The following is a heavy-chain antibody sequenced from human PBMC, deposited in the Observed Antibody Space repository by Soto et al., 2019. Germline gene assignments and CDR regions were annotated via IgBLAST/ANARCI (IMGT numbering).Heavy chain of an antibody. J-gene: IGHJ4*02. D-gene: IGHD3-9*01. Sequence: SETLSLTCTVSGGSISSYYWSWIRQPPGKGLEWIGYIYYSGSTNYNPSLKSRVTISVDTSKNQFSLKLSSVTAADTAVYYCARGNYDILTGYYREDYWGQGTLVTVSS. V-gene: IGHV4-59*01. CDR3: ARGNYDILTGYYREDY. CDR2: IYYSGST. CDR1: GGSISSYY.